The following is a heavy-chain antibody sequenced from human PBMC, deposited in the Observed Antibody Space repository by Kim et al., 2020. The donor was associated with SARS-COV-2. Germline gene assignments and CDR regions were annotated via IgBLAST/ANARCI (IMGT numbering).Heavy chain of an antibody. CDR3: ARDDLMGKPGQFHP. CDR1: GFIFSNFG. CDR2: IGCGGKKK. V-gene: IGHV3-33*01. Sequence: GGSLRLSCAAAGFIFSNFGMHWFRQAAGERPEWGAVIGCGGKKKFNADTGKGRLNISRDNANNMLSLQMNSLRVDDTALYYCARDDLMGKPGQFHPWGQGTLVIVSS. D-gene: IGHD2-8*01. J-gene: IGHJ5*02.